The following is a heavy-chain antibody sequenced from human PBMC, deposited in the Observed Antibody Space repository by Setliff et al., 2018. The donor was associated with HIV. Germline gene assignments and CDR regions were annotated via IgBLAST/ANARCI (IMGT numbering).Heavy chain of an antibody. V-gene: IGHV1-69*13. D-gene: IGHD5-12*01. Sequence: SVKVSCKSSGDTFSSYPITWVRQAPGQGLEWMGGIIPSLGTANYAQRFQGRVTFTADESTTTVYMELSSLRSEDTAMYYCARDAAYSGSAWNYWGQGTLVTVSS. J-gene: IGHJ4*02. CDR3: ARDAAYSGSAWNY. CDR1: GDTFSSYP. CDR2: IIPSLGTA.